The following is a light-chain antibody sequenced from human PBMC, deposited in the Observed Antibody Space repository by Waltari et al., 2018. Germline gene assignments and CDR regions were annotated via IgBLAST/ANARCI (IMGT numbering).Light chain of an antibody. CDR2: DAS. CDR1: QSVGTY. V-gene: IGKV3-11*01. Sequence: EIVLTQSPATLSLSPGETATLSCRASQSVGTYLAWYQQKPGQAPRLLIYDASNRATGIPDRFRGSGSGTDFTLTISSLEPEDFALYYCQQRSSWTPHTFGQGAMLEIK. J-gene: IGKJ2*01. CDR3: QQRSSWTPHT.